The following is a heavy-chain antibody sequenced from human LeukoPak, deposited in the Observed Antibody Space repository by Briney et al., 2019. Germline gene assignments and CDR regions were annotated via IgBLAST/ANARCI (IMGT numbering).Heavy chain of an antibody. CDR2: INHSGST. V-gene: IGHV4-34*01. J-gene: IGHJ4*02. CDR1: GGSFSGYY. Sequence: PSEALSLTCAVYGGSFSGYYWSWIRQPPGKGLEWIGEINHSGSTNYNPSLKSRATISVDTSKNQFSLKLSSVTAADTAVYYCARYSSSWYFDYWGQGTLVTVSS. D-gene: IGHD6-13*01. CDR3: ARYSSSWYFDY.